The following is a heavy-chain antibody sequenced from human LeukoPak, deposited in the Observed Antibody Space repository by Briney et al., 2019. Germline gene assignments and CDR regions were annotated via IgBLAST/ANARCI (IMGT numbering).Heavy chain of an antibody. Sequence: PGGSLRLSCADSGFTFSSNNMNWVRQAPGKGLEWVSFISDSGHIIYYAESVKGRFTISRDNAKNSLYLQVNSLRAEDTAVYYCARERIPGVSAFNIWGQGTMVSVSS. V-gene: IGHV3-48*01. CDR1: GFTFSSNN. J-gene: IGHJ3*02. CDR3: ARERIPGVSAFNI. CDR2: ISDSGHII. D-gene: IGHD2-15*01.